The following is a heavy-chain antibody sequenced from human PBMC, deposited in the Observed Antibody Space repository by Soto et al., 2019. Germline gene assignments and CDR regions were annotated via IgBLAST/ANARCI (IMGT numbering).Heavy chain of an antibody. CDR1: GFTFDTFW. V-gene: IGHV3-7*03. D-gene: IGHD2-15*01. Sequence: GGSLRLSCAASGFTFDTFWMSWVRQSPGKGLEWVANIKHDGSETYYVDSVKGRFTISRDNAKNSLFLQMNTLRTEDTAVYYCARDFATHCSGSTCYPYAYWGQGALVTVSS. CDR3: ARDFATHCSGSTCYPYAY. CDR2: IKHDGSET. J-gene: IGHJ4*02.